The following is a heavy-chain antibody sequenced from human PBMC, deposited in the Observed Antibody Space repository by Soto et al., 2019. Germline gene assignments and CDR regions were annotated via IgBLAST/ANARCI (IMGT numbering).Heavy chain of an antibody. CDR3: ATDHCYHAGSYSCFDP. D-gene: IGHD3-10*01. V-gene: IGHV4-30-4*01. CDR2: IYYSGRS. Sequence: QVQLQESGPGLVKTSQTLSLTCTVSGGSISSGDYYWSWIRQPPGKGLEWIGYIYYSGRSDYNPSLKSRFSISVGTSKTQFSLKLSSETAADTAVYDGATDHCYHAGSYSCFDPWGQGTLVTVSS. CDR1: GGSISSGDYY. J-gene: IGHJ5*02.